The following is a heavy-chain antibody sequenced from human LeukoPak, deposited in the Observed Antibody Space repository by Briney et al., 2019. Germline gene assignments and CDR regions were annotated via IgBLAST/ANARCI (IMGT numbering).Heavy chain of an antibody. V-gene: IGHV3-9*01. CDR3: AKDRDGYSEAFDL. CDR1: GFTFDDYA. CDR2: LTWDSGNI. D-gene: IGHD5-24*01. Sequence: GRSLRLSCAAFGFTFDDYAMHWVRQAPGKGLEWVSGLTWDSGNIGYADSVKGRFTVSRDNAKNSLYLQMNSLRAEDTALYYCAKDRDGYSEAFDLRGQGTMVIVSS. J-gene: IGHJ3*01.